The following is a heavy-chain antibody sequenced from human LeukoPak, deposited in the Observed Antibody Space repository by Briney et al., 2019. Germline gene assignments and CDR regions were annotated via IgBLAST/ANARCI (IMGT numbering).Heavy chain of an antibody. CDR2: IYYSGST. CDR3: ARDQVWFDP. J-gene: IGHJ5*02. CDR1: GGSISSSSYY. Sequence: PSETLSLTCTVSGGSISSSSYYWGWIRQPPGKGLEWIGSIYYSGSTYYNPSLKSRVTMSVDTSKNQFSLKLSSVTAADTAVYYCARDQVWFDPWGQGTLVTVSS. V-gene: IGHV4-39*07.